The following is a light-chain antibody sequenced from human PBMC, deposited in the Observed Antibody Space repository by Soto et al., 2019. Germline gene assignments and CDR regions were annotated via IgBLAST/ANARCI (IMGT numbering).Light chain of an antibody. Sequence: QSVLTQRASVSGSPGQSITISCTGTSSDVGGYNYVSWYQQHPGKAPKLMMYDVSNRPSGVSNRFPGSKSGNTASLTISGLQAEDEDDYYCSSYTSSSTSYVFGTGTKVTVL. CDR2: DVS. V-gene: IGLV2-14*01. CDR3: SSYTSSSTSYV. CDR1: SSDVGGYNY. J-gene: IGLJ1*01.